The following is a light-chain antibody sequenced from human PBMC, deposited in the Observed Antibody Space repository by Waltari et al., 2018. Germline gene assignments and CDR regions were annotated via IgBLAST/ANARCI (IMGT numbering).Light chain of an antibody. CDR3: SSYTSIIPPFL. V-gene: IGLV2-14*01. CDR1: SSDLGGYSF. Sequence: QSALTQPASVSVSPGQSITISCTRSSSDLGGYSFVSWYQQHPGKAPKLMIYDVSHRTSGVSNRFSGSKSGNTASLTISGLQPEDEADYYCSSYTSIIPPFLFGTGTKVTVL. CDR2: DVS. J-gene: IGLJ1*01.